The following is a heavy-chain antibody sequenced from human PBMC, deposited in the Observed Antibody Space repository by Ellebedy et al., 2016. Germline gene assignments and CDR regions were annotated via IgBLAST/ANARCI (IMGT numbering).Heavy chain of an antibody. CDR3: ARRTSGGIDY. V-gene: IGHV4-34*01. J-gene: IGHJ4*02. Sequence: SETLSLXCAVYGGSFSGYYWSWIRQPPGKGLEWIGEISHTGSPNYNTSLKSRVVMSVDTSKNQFSLSLTSVTAADTAAYYCARRTSGGIDYWGQGMLVTVSS. CDR2: ISHTGSP. CDR1: GGSFSGYY. D-gene: IGHD3/OR15-3a*01.